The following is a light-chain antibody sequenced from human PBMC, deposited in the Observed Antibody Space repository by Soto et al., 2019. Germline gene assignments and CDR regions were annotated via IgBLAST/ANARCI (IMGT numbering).Light chain of an antibody. CDR2: RND. Sequence: QPVLTQPPSASGTSGQRVTISCSGSSSNIGSNYVSWYQQLPGTAPKLLISRNDQRPSGVPDRFSGSKSGSSASLVISGLRSEDETDYYCASWDDSLSGLVFGGGTKLTVL. J-gene: IGLJ3*02. V-gene: IGLV1-47*01. CDR1: SSNIGSNY. CDR3: ASWDDSLSGLV.